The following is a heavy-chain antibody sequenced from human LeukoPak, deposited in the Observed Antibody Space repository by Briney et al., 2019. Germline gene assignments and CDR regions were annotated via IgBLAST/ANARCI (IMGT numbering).Heavy chain of an antibody. CDR1: GFTFSTYR. CDR2: IDESSSTM. D-gene: IGHD1-1*01. J-gene: IGHJ5*02. Sequence: GGSLRLSCAASGFTFSTYRMHWVRQAPGKGLEWLSYIDESSSTMYYADSVKGRFTISRDNAKSSLFLQMDSLRAEDTAVYYRARRGTLAVHGNWFDPWGQGTLVTVSS. CDR3: ARRGTLAVHGNWFDP. V-gene: IGHV3-48*01.